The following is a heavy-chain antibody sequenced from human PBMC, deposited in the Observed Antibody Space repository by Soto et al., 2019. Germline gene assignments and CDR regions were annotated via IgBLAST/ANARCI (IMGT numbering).Heavy chain of an antibody. J-gene: IGHJ4*02. CDR2: INPSGGST. Sequence: QVQLVQSGAEVKKPGASVKVSCKASGYTFTSYYMHWVRQAPGQGLEWMGIINPSGGSTSYAQKFQXRXTXXXDXXXXTVSVELSSLRSEDTAVYYCARNSYDCWSGWGYWGQGTLVTVSS. CDR1: GYTFTSYY. D-gene: IGHD3-3*01. V-gene: IGHV1-46*01. CDR3: ARNSYDCWSGWGY.